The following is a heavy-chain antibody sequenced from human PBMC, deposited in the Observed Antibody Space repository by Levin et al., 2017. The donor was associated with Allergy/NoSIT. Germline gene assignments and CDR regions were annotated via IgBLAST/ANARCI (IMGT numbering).Heavy chain of an antibody. CDR2: TNQDGSET. CDR3: GSQGGGTYYVDS. CDR1: ESTFSRYW. D-gene: IGHD1-26*01. V-gene: IGHV3-7*01. J-gene: IGHJ4*02. Sequence: GESLKISCAASESTFSRYWMSWVRQAPGKGLEWVGNTNQDGSETYYVDSLKGRFTISRDNAKNSLYLQMNSLRAEDTAVYYCGSQGGGTYYVDSWGQGTLVTVSS.